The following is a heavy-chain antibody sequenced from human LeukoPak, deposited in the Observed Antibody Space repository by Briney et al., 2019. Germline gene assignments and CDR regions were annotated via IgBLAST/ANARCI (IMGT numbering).Heavy chain of an antibody. Sequence: GASVKVSCKASGGTFSSYAISWVRQAPGQGLEWMGGIIPIFGTANYAQKFQGRVTITTDESTSTAYMELSSLRSEDTAVYYCARDRILTTDHYYYMDVWGKGTTVTVSS. CDR3: ARDRILTTDHYYYMDV. V-gene: IGHV1-69*05. CDR1: GGTFSSYA. D-gene: IGHD3-9*01. CDR2: IIPIFGTA. J-gene: IGHJ6*03.